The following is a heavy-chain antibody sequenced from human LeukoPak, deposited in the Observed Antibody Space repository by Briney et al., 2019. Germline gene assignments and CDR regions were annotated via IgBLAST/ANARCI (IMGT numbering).Heavy chain of an antibody. D-gene: IGHD5-18*01. J-gene: IGHJ4*02. CDR2: INAGNGNT. CDR3: ARDLWGYSYGLTF. CDR1: GYTFTSYA. V-gene: IGHV1-3*01. Sequence: GASVKVSCKASGYTFTSYAMHWVRQAPGQRLEWMGWINAGNGNTKYSQKFQGRVTITSDTSASTAYMELSSLRSEDTAVYYCARDLWGYSYGLTFWGQGTLVTVSS.